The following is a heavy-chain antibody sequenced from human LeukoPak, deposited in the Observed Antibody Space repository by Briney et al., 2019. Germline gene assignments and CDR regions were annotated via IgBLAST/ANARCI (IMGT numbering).Heavy chain of an antibody. CDR3: ARDDYSGYDY. V-gene: IGHV4-4*07. J-gene: IGHJ4*02. CDR2: IYTSGST. CDR1: GGSFSGYY. D-gene: IGHD5-12*01. Sequence: PSETLSLTCAVYGGSFSGYYWSWIRQPAGKGLEWIGRIYTSGSTNYNPSLKSRVTISVDTSKNQFSLKLSSVTAADTAVYYCARDDYSGYDYWGQGTLVTVSS.